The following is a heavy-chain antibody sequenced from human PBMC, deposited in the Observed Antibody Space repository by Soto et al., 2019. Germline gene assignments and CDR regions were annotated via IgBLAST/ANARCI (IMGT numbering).Heavy chain of an antibody. CDR1: EYIFTNFW. J-gene: IGHJ3*02. Sequence: GESLKISCKTSEYIFTNFWIGWVRQMPGKGLEWMGSIHPSDSETGYSPSFQGQVTISGDKSIFTAYLQWSSLKASDTAIYYCARRVETTSMWAYDIWGQGTMVTVSS. CDR3: ARRVETTSMWAYDI. V-gene: IGHV5-51*01. CDR2: IHPSDSET. D-gene: IGHD1-1*01.